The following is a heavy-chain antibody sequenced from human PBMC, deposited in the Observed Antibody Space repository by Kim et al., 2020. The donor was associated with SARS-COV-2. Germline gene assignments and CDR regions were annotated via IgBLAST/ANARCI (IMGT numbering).Heavy chain of an antibody. J-gene: IGHJ4*02. D-gene: IGHD3-22*01. V-gene: IGHV3-53*01. CDR3: ARDGNYYDTTAPSY. Sequence: GGSLRLSCAASGFTVSSNYMSWVRQSPGKWLEWVSGIYSRGNTYYADSVKGRFTISRDNSKNTLNLQMKSLRAEDTAVYYCARDGNYYDTTAPSYWGQGT. CDR1: GFTVSSNY. CDR2: IYSRGNT.